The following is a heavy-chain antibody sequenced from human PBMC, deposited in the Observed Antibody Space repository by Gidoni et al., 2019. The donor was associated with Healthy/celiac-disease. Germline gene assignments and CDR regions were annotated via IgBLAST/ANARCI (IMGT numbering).Heavy chain of an antibody. D-gene: IGHD3-16*02. CDR3: AREVITASGFFDY. CDR1: VGSISSSSYY. V-gene: IGHV4-39*07. CDR2: IYYSGTT. J-gene: IGHJ4*02. Sequence: QLQPQESGPGLVKPSETLSLTCTVSVGSISSSSYYWGWIRKPPGKGLEWIGSIYYSGTTYYNPSLKSRVTISVETYKNQVSLKLTSVTAADTAVYYCAREVITASGFFDYWGQGTLVTVSS.